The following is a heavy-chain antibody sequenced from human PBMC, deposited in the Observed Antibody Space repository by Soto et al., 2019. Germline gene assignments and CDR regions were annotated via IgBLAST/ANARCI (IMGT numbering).Heavy chain of an antibody. CDR2: ISGSGGST. CDR3: AKDRVGSGWVGGMDV. CDR1: GFTFSSYA. Sequence: EVQLLESGGGLVQPGGSLRLSCAASGFTFSSYAMSWVRQAPGKGLEWVSAISGSGGSTYYADSGKGRFTISRDNSKNTLYLQMNSLRAEDTAVYYCAKDRVGSGWVGGMDVWGQGTTVTVSS. J-gene: IGHJ6*02. D-gene: IGHD6-19*01. V-gene: IGHV3-23*01.